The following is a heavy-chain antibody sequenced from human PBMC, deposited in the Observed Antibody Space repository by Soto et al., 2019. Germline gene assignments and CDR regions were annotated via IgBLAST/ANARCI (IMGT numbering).Heavy chain of an antibody. V-gene: IGHV1-69*13. CDR2: IIPIFGTE. J-gene: IGHJ4*02. CDR1: GGTFSSYA. CDR3: ARGPYYYDSSRYYYHDY. D-gene: IGHD3-22*01. Sequence: SVKVSCKASGGTFSSYAISWVRQAPGQGLEWMGGIIPIFGTENYAQKFQGRVTITADESTSTAYMELSSLRSEDTAVYYCARGPYYYDSSRYYYHDYWGQGTLVTVSS.